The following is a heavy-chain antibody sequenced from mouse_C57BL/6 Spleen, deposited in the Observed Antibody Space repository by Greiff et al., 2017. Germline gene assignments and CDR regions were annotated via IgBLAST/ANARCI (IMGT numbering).Heavy chain of an antibody. V-gene: IGHV1-64*01. CDR1: GYTFTSYW. CDR2: IHPNSGST. D-gene: IGHD3-1*01. J-gene: IGHJ2*01. Sequence: QVQLKQPGAELVKPGASVKLSCKASGYTFTSYWMHWVKQRPGQGIEWIGMIHPNSGSTNYNEKFKSKATLTVDKSSSTAYMQLSSLTSEDSAVYYCARGSGRTYYFDYWGQGTTLTVSS. CDR3: ARGSGRTYYFDY.